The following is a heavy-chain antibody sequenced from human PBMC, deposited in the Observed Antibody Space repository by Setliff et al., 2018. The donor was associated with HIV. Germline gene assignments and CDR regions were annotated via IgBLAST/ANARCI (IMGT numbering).Heavy chain of an antibody. CDR2: ISYDGSNK. D-gene: IGHD5-12*01. J-gene: IGHJ4*02. CDR3: HSGYDTEEQSYFDY. CDR1: GFTFDSHG. Sequence: PGGSLRLSCAGSGFTFDSHGMIWVRQAPGRGLEWVAVISYDGSNKYYADSVKDRFTISRDNAKNTLYLQMNSLRAEDTGVYYCHSGYDTEEQSYFDYWGQGALVTVSS. V-gene: IGHV3-30*03.